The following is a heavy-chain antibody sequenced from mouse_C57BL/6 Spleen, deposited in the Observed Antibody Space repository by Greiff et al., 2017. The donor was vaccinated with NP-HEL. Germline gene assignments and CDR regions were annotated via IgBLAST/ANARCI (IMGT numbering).Heavy chain of an antibody. V-gene: IGHV5-17*01. D-gene: IGHD2-5*01. CDR1: GFTFSDYG. CDR2: ISSGSSTI. Sequence: DVKLQESGGGLVKPGGSLKLSCAASGFTFSDYGMHWVRQAPEKGLEWVAYISSGSSTIYYADTVKGRFTISRDNAKNTLFLQMTSLRSEDTAMYYCARNSNRYFDVWGTGTTVTVSS. J-gene: IGHJ1*03. CDR3: ARNSNRYFDV.